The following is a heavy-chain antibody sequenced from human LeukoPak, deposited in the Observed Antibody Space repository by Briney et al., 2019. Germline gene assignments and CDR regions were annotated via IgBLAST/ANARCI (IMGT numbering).Heavy chain of an antibody. J-gene: IGHJ4*02. Sequence: GGSLRLSCAASGFTFSSAWMAWVRQAPGKGLEWVCRIKSKSDGGTTDYAAPVKGRFTISRDDSKNTLYLQMNSLKTEDTAVYYCTADIEGASRAIDYWGQGTLVTVSS. V-gene: IGHV3-15*01. D-gene: IGHD1-26*01. CDR1: GFTFSSAW. CDR2: IKSKSDGGTT. CDR3: TADIEGASRAIDY.